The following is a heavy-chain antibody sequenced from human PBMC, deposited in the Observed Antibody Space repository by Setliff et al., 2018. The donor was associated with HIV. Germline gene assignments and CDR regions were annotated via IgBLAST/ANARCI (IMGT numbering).Heavy chain of an antibody. V-gene: IGHV7-4-1*02. CDR1: GYTFTGYA. Sequence: ASGKVSCKASGYTFTGYAMNWVRQAPGQGLEWMGRISTNTGNPTYAQGFTGRFVFSLDTSVSTAYLQISSLKAEDTAVYYCARKQSWSSGGEAFDIWGQGTMVTVSS. D-gene: IGHD2-8*01. CDR2: ISTNTGNP. CDR3: ARKQSWSSGGEAFDI. J-gene: IGHJ3*02.